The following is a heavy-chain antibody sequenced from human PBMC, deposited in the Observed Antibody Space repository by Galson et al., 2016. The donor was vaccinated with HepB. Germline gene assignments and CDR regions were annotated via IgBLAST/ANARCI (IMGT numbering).Heavy chain of an antibody. V-gene: IGHV3-7*01. Sequence: SLRLSCAASDFTLNFYWMGWVRQAPGKGLEWVATLKGDGAQKRYVDSVEGRFTLSRGYAENLMFLQMDSLRVEDTAVYFCARLGGSGRTFDFWGQGTLVTVSS. CDR3: ARLGGSGRTFDF. CDR1: DFTLNFYW. J-gene: IGHJ4*02. CDR2: LKGDGAQK. D-gene: IGHD6-19*01.